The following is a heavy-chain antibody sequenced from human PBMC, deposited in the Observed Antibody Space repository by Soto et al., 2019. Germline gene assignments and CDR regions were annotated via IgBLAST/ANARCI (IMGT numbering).Heavy chain of an antibody. CDR2: NIPIFGTA. CDR3: ARGIAVAVPWGFDY. Sequence: QVQLVQSGAEVKKPGSSVKVSCKASGGTFSSYAISWVRQAPGQGLEWMGGNIPIFGTANYAQKFQGRVTFAADKSTSTAYRELSSLRSEDTAVYYCARGIAVAVPWGFDYWGQGTLVTVSS. CDR1: GGTFSSYA. J-gene: IGHJ4*02. V-gene: IGHV1-69*06. D-gene: IGHD6-19*01.